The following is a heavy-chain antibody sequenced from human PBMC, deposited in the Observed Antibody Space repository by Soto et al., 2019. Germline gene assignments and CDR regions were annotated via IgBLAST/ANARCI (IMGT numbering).Heavy chain of an antibody. CDR2: INPNSGGT. V-gene: IGHV1-2*04. Sequence: QVQLVQSGAEVKKPGASVKVSCKASGYTFTGYYMHWVRQAPGQGLEWMGWINPNSGGTIYSQKFQGWVTMTRDTAISTAYVELSRLRSDETAVYYCARGIAVAAFDYWGQGTLVTVSS. D-gene: IGHD6-19*01. CDR3: ARGIAVAAFDY. J-gene: IGHJ4*02. CDR1: GYTFTGYY.